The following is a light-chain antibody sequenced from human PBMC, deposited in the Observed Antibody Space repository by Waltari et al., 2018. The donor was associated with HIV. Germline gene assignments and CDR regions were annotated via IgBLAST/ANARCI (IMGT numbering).Light chain of an antibody. Sequence: EIGMTQSPATLSVSAGERATLPCRASQNIGGNLAGYQKRHGQPPRSLVYGASSREPGIPARCSGRGSGTEFTPTISSLEYDDSAVSYCQQYLDWPPWTFGQGTKV. CDR2: GAS. CDR3: QQYLDWPPWT. V-gene: IGKV3D-15*01. CDR1: QNIGGN. J-gene: IGKJ1*01.